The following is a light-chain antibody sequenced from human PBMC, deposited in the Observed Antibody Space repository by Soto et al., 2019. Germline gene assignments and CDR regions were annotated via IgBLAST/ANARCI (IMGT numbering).Light chain of an antibody. CDR1: QTISSW. V-gene: IGKV1-5*03. CDR3: QHYNSSSEA. J-gene: IGKJ1*01. Sequence: DIQMTQSPSTLSASVGYRFTITCRASQTISSWLAWYQHKPGKAPKLLIYKASTLKSGVPSSFSGSGSGTEFPLTISSLPPDDFATYYCQHYNSSSEAFGQGTKVDIK. CDR2: KAS.